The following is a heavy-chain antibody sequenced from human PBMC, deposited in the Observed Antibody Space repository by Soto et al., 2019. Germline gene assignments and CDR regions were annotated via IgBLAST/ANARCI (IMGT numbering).Heavy chain of an antibody. Sequence: GGSLRLSCAASGFTFSSYWMSWVRQAPGKGLEWVANIKQDGSEKYYVESVKGRFTISRDNAKNSLYLQMNSLRAEDTAVYYCARDRSSSWPASLTYYYYYYMDVWGKGTTVTVSS. CDR3: ARDRSSSWPASLTYYYYYYMDV. D-gene: IGHD6-13*01. J-gene: IGHJ6*03. V-gene: IGHV3-7*01. CDR2: IKQDGSEK. CDR1: GFTFSSYW.